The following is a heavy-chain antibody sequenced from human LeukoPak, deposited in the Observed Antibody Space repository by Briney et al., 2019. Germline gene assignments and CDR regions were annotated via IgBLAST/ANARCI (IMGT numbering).Heavy chain of an antibody. CDR3: TTHYDSSGYYPYYFDY. V-gene: IGHV3-15*01. CDR1: VFTFNNAW. CDR2: IKSKTDGGTT. J-gene: IGHJ4*02. Sequence: TGGSLRLSCAASVFTFNNAWMSWVRQAPWKGLEWVGRIKSKTDGGTTDYAAPVKGRFTISGDDSKNTLCLQMNSLKTEDTAVYYCTTHYDSSGYYPYYFDYWGQGTLVTVSS. D-gene: IGHD3-22*01.